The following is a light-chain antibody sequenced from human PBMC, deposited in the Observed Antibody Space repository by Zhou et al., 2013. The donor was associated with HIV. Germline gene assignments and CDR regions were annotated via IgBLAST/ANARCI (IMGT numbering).Light chain of an antibody. V-gene: IGKV3D-20*02. CDR1: QSVSSSY. Sequence: EIVLTQSPGTLSLSPGERATLSCRASQSVSSSYLAWYQQKPGQAPRLLIYGASSRATGIPDRFSGSGSGTDFTLTISRLEPEDFALYYCQQRSNWLTFGGGTYVEVK. CDR3: QQRSNWLT. CDR2: GAS. J-gene: IGKJ4*01.